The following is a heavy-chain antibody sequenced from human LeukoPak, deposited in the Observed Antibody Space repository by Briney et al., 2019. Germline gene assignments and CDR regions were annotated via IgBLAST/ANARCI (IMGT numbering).Heavy chain of an antibody. J-gene: IGHJ6*02. Sequence: GGSLRLSCAASGFTVSSNYMSWVRQAPGKGLEWVSVIYSGGSTYYADSVKGRFTISRDNSKNTLYLQMNSLRAEDTAVCYCARVRIAAAGNYYYYYGMDVWGQGTTVTVSS. D-gene: IGHD6-13*01. V-gene: IGHV3-53*01. CDR2: IYSGGST. CDR1: GFTVSSNY. CDR3: ARVRIAAAGNYYYYYGMDV.